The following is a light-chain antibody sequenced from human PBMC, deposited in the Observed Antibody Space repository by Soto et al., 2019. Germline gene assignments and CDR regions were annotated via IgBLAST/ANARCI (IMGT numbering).Light chain of an antibody. J-gene: IGKJ2*01. V-gene: IGKV1-33*01. Sequence: DIHMTQSPSSLTASVGDGVTITCQTSQNISKFLIWYHQSPGKAPNLLISDASNLEAGVPSRFSGRGSGTHFTLTISSLQPEDIGRYYCHQYDDLPYTFGQGTSLQIK. CDR3: HQYDDLPYT. CDR2: DAS. CDR1: QNISKF.